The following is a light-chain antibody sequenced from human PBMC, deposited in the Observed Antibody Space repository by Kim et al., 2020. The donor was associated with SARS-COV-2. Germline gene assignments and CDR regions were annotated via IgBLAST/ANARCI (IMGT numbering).Light chain of an antibody. Sequence: GSPGQPASITCSGEKVGDKYACWYQQKPGQSPLLVIYQDTKRPSGIPERFSGSNSGNTATLTISGTQAMDEADYYCQAWDSSAYVFGTGTKVTVL. J-gene: IGLJ1*01. CDR2: QDT. CDR3: QAWDSSAYV. CDR1: KVGDKY. V-gene: IGLV3-1*01.